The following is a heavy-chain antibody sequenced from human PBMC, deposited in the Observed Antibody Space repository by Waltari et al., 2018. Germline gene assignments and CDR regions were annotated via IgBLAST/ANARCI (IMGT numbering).Heavy chain of an antibody. V-gene: IGHV4-34*01. J-gene: IGHJ4*02. D-gene: IGHD6-6*01. CDR2: INHSGST. CDR1: GGSFSGYY. Sequence: QVQLQQWGAGLLKPSETLSLTCAVYGGSFSGYYWSWIRQPPGKGLEWIGEINHSGSTNYNPSLKSRVTISVDTSKNQFSLKLSSVTAADTAVYYCASVIAARPFDYWGQGTLVTVSS. CDR3: ASVIAARPFDY.